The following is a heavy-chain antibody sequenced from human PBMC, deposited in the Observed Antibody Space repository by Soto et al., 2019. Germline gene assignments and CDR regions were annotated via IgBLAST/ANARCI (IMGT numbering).Heavy chain of an antibody. CDR1: GYTFTGYY. D-gene: IGHD1-26*01. V-gene: IGHV1-2*02. CDR3: ARLMDPYSGPHLDI. J-gene: IGHJ3*02. CDR2: INPNTGGT. Sequence: ASVKVSCKASGYTFTGYYIHWVRQAPGQGLEWMGWINPNTGGTNYAQKFQGRVTMTRDASISTAYMELSTLKSDDAAVYYCARLMDPYSGPHLDIWGQGAMVTVSS.